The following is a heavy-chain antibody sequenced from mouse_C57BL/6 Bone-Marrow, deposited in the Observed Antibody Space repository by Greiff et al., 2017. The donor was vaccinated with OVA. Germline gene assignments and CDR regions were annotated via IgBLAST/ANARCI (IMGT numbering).Heavy chain of an antibody. Sequence: QVQLKESGPGLVAPSQSLSITCTVSGFSFTSYGVHWVRQPPGKGLEWLVVIWSDGSTTYNSALKSRLSISKDNSKSQVFLKMNSLQTYDTAMYYCARHGESFYAMDYWGQGTSVTVSS. CDR3: ARHGESFYAMDY. J-gene: IGHJ4*01. CDR1: GFSFTSYG. CDR2: IWSDGST. V-gene: IGHV2-6-1*01.